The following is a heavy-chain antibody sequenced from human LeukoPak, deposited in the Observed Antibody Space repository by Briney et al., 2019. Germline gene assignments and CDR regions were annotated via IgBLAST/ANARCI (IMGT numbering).Heavy chain of an antibody. J-gene: IGHJ6*03. CDR2: IWNGGSNK. Sequence: RPGGSLRLSCAASGFTFSSYGMHWVRQAPGKGLEWVALIWNGGSNKYYADSVKGRFTISRDNSKNTLYLQMNSLRAEDTAVYYCAKDGTAVAGYYMDVWGKGTTVTVSS. CDR3: AKDGTAVAGYYMDV. D-gene: IGHD6-19*01. V-gene: IGHV3-30*02. CDR1: GFTFSSYG.